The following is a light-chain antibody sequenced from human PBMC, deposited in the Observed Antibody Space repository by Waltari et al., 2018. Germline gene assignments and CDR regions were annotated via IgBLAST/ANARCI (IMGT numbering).Light chain of an antibody. CDR1: SDNVANEG. V-gene: IGLV10-54*04. Sequence: QAGLTQPPSVSKGLRQTATLTCTGNSDNVANEGVSWLQQHQGHPPKLLSYRNDNRPSGISERFPASRSGNTASLTITGLQPEDEADYYCSTWDSSLSYWVFGGGTKLTVL. CDR2: RND. J-gene: IGLJ3*02. CDR3: STWDSSLSYWV.